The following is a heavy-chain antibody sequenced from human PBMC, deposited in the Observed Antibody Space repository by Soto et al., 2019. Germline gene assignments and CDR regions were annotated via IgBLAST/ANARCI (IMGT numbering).Heavy chain of an antibody. CDR2: INPGGGRT. J-gene: IGHJ6*02. CDR1: GYIFSSHC. V-gene: IGHV1-46*01. Sequence: ASVKVSCKASGYIFSSHCIYWVRQAPGQGLQWMGIINPGGGRTAYAQKFQGRVTLTRDMSTSTVYMELTSLTYDDTAGYYCARDVSGPGATYGMDVSGPVTTVTVSS. CDR3: ARDVSGPGATYGMDV. D-gene: IGHD2-2*01.